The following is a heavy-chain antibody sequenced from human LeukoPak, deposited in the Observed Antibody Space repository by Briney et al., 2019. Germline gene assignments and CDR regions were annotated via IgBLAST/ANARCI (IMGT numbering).Heavy chain of an antibody. Sequence: PGGSLRLSCVASGFSFSSNYMSWVRQAPGKGLEWVSVIYSGGSTYYADSVKGRFTISRDNSKNTLYLQMNSLRAEDTAVYYCASVLYCGADCYSGRYFFDYWGQGTLVTVSS. J-gene: IGHJ4*02. CDR2: IYSGGST. V-gene: IGHV3-53*01. CDR1: GFSFSSNY. CDR3: ASVLYCGADCYSGRYFFDY. D-gene: IGHD2-21*02.